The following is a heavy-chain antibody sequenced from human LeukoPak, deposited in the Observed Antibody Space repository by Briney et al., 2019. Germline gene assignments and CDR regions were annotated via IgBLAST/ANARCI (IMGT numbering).Heavy chain of an antibody. CDR3: ARRYQVAAFYYFDY. Sequence: PSETLSLTCAVSGYSISSGYYWGWIRQPPGKGLEWIGSIYHSGSTYYNPSLKSRVTISVDTSKNQFSLKLSSVTAADTAVYYCARRYQVAAFYYFDYWGQGTLLTVSS. J-gene: IGHJ4*02. D-gene: IGHD2-15*01. CDR1: GYSISSGYY. V-gene: IGHV4-38-2*01. CDR2: IYHSGST.